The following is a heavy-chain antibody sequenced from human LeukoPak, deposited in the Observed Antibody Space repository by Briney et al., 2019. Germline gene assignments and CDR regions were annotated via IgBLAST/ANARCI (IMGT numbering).Heavy chain of an antibody. CDR2: INPSGGST. D-gene: IGHD3-22*01. CDR3: AREGSSGQLL. Sequence: ASVKVSCKASACTFTNYYLHWVRQAPGQGLEWMGIINPSGGSTIYAQKFQGRVTMTRDTSTSTVYMELSSLRSEDTAVYYCAREGSSGQLLWGQGSMVTVSS. V-gene: IGHV1-46*01. CDR1: ACTFTNYY. J-gene: IGHJ3*01.